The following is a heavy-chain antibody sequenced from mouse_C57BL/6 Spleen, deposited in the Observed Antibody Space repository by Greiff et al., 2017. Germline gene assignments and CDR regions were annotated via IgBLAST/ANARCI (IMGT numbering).Heavy chain of an antibody. V-gene: IGHV1-85*01. D-gene: IGHD1-1*01. J-gene: IGHJ2*01. CDR2: IYPRDGST. Sequence: VQLKESGPGLVKPGASVKLSCKASGYTFTSYDINWVKQRPGQGLEWIGWIYPRDGSTKYNEKFKGKATLTVDTSSSTAYMELHSLTSEDSAVYFCARDYGSFFDYWGQGTTLTVSS. CDR3: ARDYGSFFDY. CDR1: GYTFTSYD.